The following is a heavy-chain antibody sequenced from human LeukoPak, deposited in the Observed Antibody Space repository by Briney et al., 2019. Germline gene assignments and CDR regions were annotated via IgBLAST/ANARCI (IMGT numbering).Heavy chain of an antibody. CDR2: TIPIFGAT. CDR1: GGTFSGHA. Sequence: AASVKVSCKASGGTFSGHAISWVRQAPGQGLEWMGGTIPIFGATNYTQRFQSRITITTDESTTTAYMELTSLRSEDTAVYFCAGGDPFNYYMDVWGKGTTVTVFS. CDR3: AGGDPFNYYMDV. V-gene: IGHV1-69*05. J-gene: IGHJ6*03. D-gene: IGHD4-17*01.